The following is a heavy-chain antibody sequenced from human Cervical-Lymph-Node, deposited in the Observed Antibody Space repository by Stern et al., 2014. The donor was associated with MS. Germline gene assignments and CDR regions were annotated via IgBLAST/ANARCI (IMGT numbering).Heavy chain of an antibody. Sequence: EVQLVESGGGSVQPGRSLRLSCAASGSTFDDCAMHWVRQAPGKGLEWVSGISWNSNNIGYADSVRGRFTISRDNAKNSLYLQMNGLRPEDTALYYCAKDISERHYYFDSWGEGTLVTVSS. J-gene: IGHJ4*02. D-gene: IGHD3-16*02. V-gene: IGHV3-9*01. CDR2: ISWNSNNI. CDR3: AKDISERHYYFDS. CDR1: GSTFDDCA.